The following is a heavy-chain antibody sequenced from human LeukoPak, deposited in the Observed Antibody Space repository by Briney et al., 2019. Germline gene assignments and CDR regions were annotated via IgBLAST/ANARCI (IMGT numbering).Heavy chain of an antibody. Sequence: PSETLSLTCTVSGGSISSGGYYWSWIRQPAGKGLEWIGRIYTSGNTNYNPSLKSRATISVDTSKNQFSLELSSVTAADTAVYYCARGLYYGRLSGYTLFDYWGQGTLVTVSS. V-gene: IGHV4-61*02. J-gene: IGHJ4*02. D-gene: IGHD4-17*01. CDR2: IYTSGNT. CDR3: ARGLYYGRLSGYTLFDY. CDR1: GGSISSGGYY.